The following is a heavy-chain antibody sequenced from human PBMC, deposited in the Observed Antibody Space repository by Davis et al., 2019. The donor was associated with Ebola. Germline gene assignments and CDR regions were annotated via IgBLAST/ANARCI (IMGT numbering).Heavy chain of an antibody. D-gene: IGHD3-16*01. J-gene: IGHJ6*03. V-gene: IGHV4-34*01. CDR1: GGSFSGYY. Sequence: PSETLSLTCAVYGGSFSGYYWSWIRQPPGKGLEWIGEINHSGSTNYNPSLKSRVTISVDTSKNQFSLKLSSVTAADTAVYYCARGSLGISNYYYYYYMDVWGKGTTVTVSS. CDR2: INHSGST. CDR3: ARGSLGISNYYYYYYMDV.